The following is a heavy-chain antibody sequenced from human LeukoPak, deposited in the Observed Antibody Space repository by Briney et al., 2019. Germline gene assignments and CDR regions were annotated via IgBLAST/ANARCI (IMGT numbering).Heavy chain of an antibody. CDR1: GFTFSSYS. V-gene: IGHV3-48*04. Sequence: PGGSLRLSCAVSGFTFSSYSMNWVRQAPGKGLEWVSYISGSSSTIYYADSVKGRFTISRDNAKNSLYLQMNSLRAEDTAVYYCASWYSRFQNSLDYWGQGTLVTVSS. D-gene: IGHD6-13*01. J-gene: IGHJ4*02. CDR2: ISGSSSTI. CDR3: ASWYSRFQNSLDY.